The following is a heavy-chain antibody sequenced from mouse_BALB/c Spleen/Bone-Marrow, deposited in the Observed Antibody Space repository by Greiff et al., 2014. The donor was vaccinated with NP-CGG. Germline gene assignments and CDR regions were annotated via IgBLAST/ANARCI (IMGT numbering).Heavy chain of an antibody. D-gene: IGHD5-1*01. J-gene: IGHJ2*01. V-gene: IGHV7-3*02. Sequence: DVKLVESGGGLVQPGGSLRLSCTTSGFTFTDYFMTWVRQPPGKALEWLGFIRNKPNGYTTEYNPSVKGRFTISRDNSQGILYLQMNTLRAEDSAIYYCARDYSGYFDFWGQGTTLTVSS. CDR3: ARDYSGYFDF. CDR1: GFTFTDYF. CDR2: IRNKPNGYTT.